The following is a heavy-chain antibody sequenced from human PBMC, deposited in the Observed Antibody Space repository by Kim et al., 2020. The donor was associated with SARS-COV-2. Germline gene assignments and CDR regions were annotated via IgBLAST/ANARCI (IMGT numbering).Heavy chain of an antibody. CDR1: GFTFDDYA. Sequence: GGSLRLSCAASGFTFDDYAMHWVRQAPGKGLEWVSGISWNSGSIGYADSVKGRFTISRDNAKNSLYLQMNSLRAEDTALYYCAKNTNYDSSGYYHYSNAFDIWGQGTMVTVSS. CDR2: ISWNSGSI. CDR3: AKNTNYDSSGYYHYSNAFDI. J-gene: IGHJ3*02. D-gene: IGHD3-22*01. V-gene: IGHV3-9*01.